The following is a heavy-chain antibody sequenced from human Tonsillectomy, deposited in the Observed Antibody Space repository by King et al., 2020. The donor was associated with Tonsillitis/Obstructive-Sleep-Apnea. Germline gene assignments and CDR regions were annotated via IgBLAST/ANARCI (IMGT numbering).Heavy chain of an antibody. CDR1: GLTFSTYA. V-gene: IGHV3-23*04. J-gene: IGHJ3*01. Sequence: VQLVESGGGLVQPGGSLRLSCAASGLTFSTYAMSWVRQAPGKGMEWVAGIRDSGDSKYYADSVKGRFTISRDNSKNTLFLHRNSLRADDTAVSYCAKVPFWGQGTMVTVAS. CDR3: AKVPF. CDR2: IRDSGDSK.